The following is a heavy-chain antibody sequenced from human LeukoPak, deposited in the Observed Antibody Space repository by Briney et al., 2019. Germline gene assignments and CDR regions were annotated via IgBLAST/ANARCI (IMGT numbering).Heavy chain of an antibody. J-gene: IGHJ4*02. CDR2: IYSGGST. D-gene: IGHD5-18*01. CDR1: GFTVSSNY. CDR3: ARVLRAASWRSYDY. V-gene: IGHV3-53*01. Sequence: PGGSLRLSSAASGFTVSSNYMSWVRQAPGKGLEWVSVIYSGGSTYYADSVKGRFTISRDNSKNTLYLQMNSLRAEDTAVYYCARVLRAASWRSYDYWGQGSLVTVSS.